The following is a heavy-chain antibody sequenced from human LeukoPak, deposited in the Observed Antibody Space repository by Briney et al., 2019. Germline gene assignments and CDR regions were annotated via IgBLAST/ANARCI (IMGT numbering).Heavy chain of an antibody. CDR3: VRGVGSSTSCYVRAFDI. D-gene: IGHD2-2*01. Sequence: GGSLRLSCAASGFTFSNSWMRWVCQAPGKGLEWVADIKCDGSEKCYVDSVKGRLTISRDNAKNSLYLQVNSLRAEDMTVYYCVRGVGSSTSCYVRAFDIWGQGTMVTVSS. CDR2: IKCDGSEK. J-gene: IGHJ3*02. V-gene: IGHV3-52*01. CDR1: GFTFSNSW.